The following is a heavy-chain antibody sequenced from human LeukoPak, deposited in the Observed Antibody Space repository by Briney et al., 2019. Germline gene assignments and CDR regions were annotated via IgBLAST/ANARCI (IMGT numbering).Heavy chain of an antibody. CDR2: IYYSGST. V-gene: IGHV4-59*01. CDR3: ARDLAVAGDYYYYYYMDV. J-gene: IGHJ6*03. Sequence: SETLSLTCTVSGGSISSYYWSWIRQPPGKGLEWIGYIYYSGSTNCNPSLKSRVTISADTSKNQFSLKLSSVTAADTAVYYCARDLAVAGDYYYYYYMDVWGKGTTVTVSS. D-gene: IGHD6-19*01. CDR1: GGSISSYY.